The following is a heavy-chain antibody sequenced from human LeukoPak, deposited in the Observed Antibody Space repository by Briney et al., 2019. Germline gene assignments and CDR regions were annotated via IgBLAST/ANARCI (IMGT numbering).Heavy chain of an antibody. D-gene: IGHD3-3*01. Sequence: SGTLSLTCAVSGGSISSSNWWSWVRQPPGKGLEWIGEIYHSGSTNYNPSLKSRVTISVDKSKNQFSLKLSSVTAADTAVYYCAKSSFTIFGPFDYWGQGTLVTVSS. V-gene: IGHV4-4*02. CDR3: AKSSFTIFGPFDY. CDR2: IYHSGST. J-gene: IGHJ4*02. CDR1: GGSISSSNW.